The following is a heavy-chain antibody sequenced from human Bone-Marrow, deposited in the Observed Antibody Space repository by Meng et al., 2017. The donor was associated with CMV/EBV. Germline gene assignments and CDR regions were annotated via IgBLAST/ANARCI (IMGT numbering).Heavy chain of an antibody. CDR2: IWYDGSNK. J-gene: IGHJ4*02. D-gene: IGHD6-6*01. Sequence: GGSLRLSCAASGFSFNNYGMHWVRQAPGKGLEWVAVIWYDGSNKYYADSVKGRFTISRDNSKNTLYLQMNSLRDEDMAVYYCARLEGTVAAFDYWGQGTLVTVSS. CDR1: GFSFNNYG. CDR3: ARLEGTVAAFDY. V-gene: IGHV3-33*01.